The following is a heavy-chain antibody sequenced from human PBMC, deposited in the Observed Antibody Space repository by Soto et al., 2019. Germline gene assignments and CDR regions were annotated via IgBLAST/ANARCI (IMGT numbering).Heavy chain of an antibody. CDR2: IYSGGST. Sequence: EEQLVESGGGLVQPGGSLRLSCAASGFTVSDHYMTWVRQAPGKGLEWVSVIYSGGSTYYADSVKGRFTISRDNAKNTLDLQMNSLRAEDTAVYYCARDHTVTFPSDAYYGRDVWGQGTTVIVSS. D-gene: IGHD3-16*01. J-gene: IGHJ6*02. V-gene: IGHV3-66*01. CDR1: GFTVSDHY. CDR3: ARDHTVTFPSDAYYGRDV.